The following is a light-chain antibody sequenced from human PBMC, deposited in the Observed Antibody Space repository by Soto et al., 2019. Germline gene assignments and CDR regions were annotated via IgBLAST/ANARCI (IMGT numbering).Light chain of an antibody. CDR1: SGHSSYI. V-gene: IGLV4-60*02. Sequence: VVTQSSSAYSSLGSSVKLTCTLSSGHSSYIIAWHQQQPGKAPRYLMKLEGSGSYNKGSGVPDRFSGSSSGADRYLTISNYQFEDEADYYCATLDSNFWVVVGGTKLAVL. J-gene: IGLJ3*02. CDR3: ATLDSNFWV. CDR2: LEGSGSY.